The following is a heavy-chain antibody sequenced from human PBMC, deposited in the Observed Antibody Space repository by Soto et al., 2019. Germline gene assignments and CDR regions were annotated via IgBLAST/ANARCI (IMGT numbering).Heavy chain of an antibody. Sequence: GASVKVSCKASGGTFSSYAISWVRQAPGQGLEWMGGIIPIFGTANYAQKFQGRVTITADESTSTAYMELSSLRSEDTAVYYCARGPSGFGQLERRYYYYGMDVWGQGTTVTVSS. CDR1: GGTFSSYA. J-gene: IGHJ6*02. CDR2: IIPIFGTA. V-gene: IGHV1-69*13. CDR3: ARGPSGFGQLERRYYYYGMDV. D-gene: IGHD1-1*01.